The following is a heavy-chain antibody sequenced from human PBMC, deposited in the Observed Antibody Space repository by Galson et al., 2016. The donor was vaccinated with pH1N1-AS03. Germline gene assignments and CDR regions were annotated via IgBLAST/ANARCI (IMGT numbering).Heavy chain of an antibody. D-gene: IGHD3-10*01. CDR3: ATYMAGEGGRGY. CDR2: IHHTGST. V-gene: IGHV4-59*04. Sequence: ETLSLTCTVSGGSISGYYWSWIRQPPGKGLEWIASIHHTGSTYYNPSLKSRVTIPADTSNNRFSLKLTSVTAADTAIYYCATYMAGEGGRGYWGPGTLVTVSS. CDR1: GGSISGYY. J-gene: IGHJ4*02.